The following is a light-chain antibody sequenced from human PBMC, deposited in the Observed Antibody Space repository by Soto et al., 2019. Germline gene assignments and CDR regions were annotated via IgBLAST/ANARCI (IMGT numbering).Light chain of an antibody. CDR2: AAS. CDR1: QNINSH. J-gene: IGKJ1*01. V-gene: IGKV1-39*01. CDR3: QQSYSTPWT. Sequence: DILVSQSPSSVSASLGDRVTITCRASQNINSHLSWYQQKPGKAPKLLIYAASSLQSGVPSRFSGSGSGTDFTLTISSLQPEDFATYYCQQSYSTPWTFGQGTKVDIK.